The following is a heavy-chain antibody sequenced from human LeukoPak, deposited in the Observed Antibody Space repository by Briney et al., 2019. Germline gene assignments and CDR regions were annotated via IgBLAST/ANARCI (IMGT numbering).Heavy chain of an antibody. D-gene: IGHD6-19*01. J-gene: IGHJ4*02. CDR3: ARTDSGSGWYPYDY. CDR1: GFTVSSNY. V-gene: IGHV3-53*01. Sequence: AGGSLRLSCAASGFTVSSNYMSWVRQAPGKGLEWDSVIYSGGSTYYADSVKGRFTISRDNSKNTLYLQTNSLRAEDTAVYYCARTDSGSGWYPYDYWGQGTLVTVS. CDR2: IYSGGST.